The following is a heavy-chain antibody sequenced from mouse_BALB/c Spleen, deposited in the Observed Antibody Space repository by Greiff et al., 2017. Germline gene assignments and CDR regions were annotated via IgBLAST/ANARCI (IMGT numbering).Heavy chain of an antibody. J-gene: IGHJ2*01. V-gene: IGHV1-62-2*01. CDR3: ARTLITYYCDY. CDR2: FYPGSGSI. D-gene: IGHD1-1*01. CDR1: GYTFTEYI. Sequence: VQLQESGAGLVTPGASVKLSCKASGYTFTEYIIHWVKQRSGQGLEWIGWFYPGSGSIKYNEKFKGKATLTADKSSSTADMQLSSLTSEDSAVYVCARTLITYYCDYWGQGTTLTVAS.